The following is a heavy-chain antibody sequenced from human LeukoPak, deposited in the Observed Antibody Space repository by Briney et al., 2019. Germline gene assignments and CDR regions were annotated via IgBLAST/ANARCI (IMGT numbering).Heavy chain of an antibody. D-gene: IGHD2-2*01. V-gene: IGHV1-18*01. CDR2: ISAYNGNT. J-gene: IGHJ5*02. CDR1: GYTFTSYG. Sequence: GASVKVSCKASGYTFTSYGISWVRQAPGQGLEWMGWISAYNGNTNYAQKLQGRVTMTTDTSTSTAYMELRSLRSDDTAVYYCARGCFCSSPSGYPTKSDPGGQGPLVTVS. CDR3: ARGCFCSSPSGYPTKSDP.